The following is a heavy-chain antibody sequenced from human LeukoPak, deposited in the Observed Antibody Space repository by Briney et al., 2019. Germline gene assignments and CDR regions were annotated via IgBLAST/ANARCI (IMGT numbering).Heavy chain of an antibody. CDR3: ARDPYSSSWYSNPNFDY. CDR2: INPNSGGT. J-gene: IGHJ4*02. D-gene: IGHD6-13*01. CDR1: GYTFTGYY. Sequence: ASVKVSCKASGYTFTGYYMHWVRQAPGQGLEWMGRINPNSGGTNYAQKFQGRVTMTRDTSISTAYMELSRLRSDDTAVYYCARDPYSSSWYSNPNFDYWGQGTLVTVSS. V-gene: IGHV1-2*06.